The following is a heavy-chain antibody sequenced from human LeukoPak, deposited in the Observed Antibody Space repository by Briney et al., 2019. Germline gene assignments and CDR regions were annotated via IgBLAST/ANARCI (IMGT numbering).Heavy chain of an antibody. CDR3: ARDGLDIVVVVAASELGY. J-gene: IGHJ4*02. V-gene: IGHV3-30-3*01. CDR2: ISYDGSNK. Sequence: GRSLRLSCAASGFTFSSYAMHWVRQAPGKGLEWVAVISYDGSNKYYADSVKGRFTISRDNSKNTLYLQMNSLRAEDTAVYYCARDGLDIVVVVAASELGYWGQGTLVTVSS. D-gene: IGHD2-15*01. CDR1: GFTFSSYA.